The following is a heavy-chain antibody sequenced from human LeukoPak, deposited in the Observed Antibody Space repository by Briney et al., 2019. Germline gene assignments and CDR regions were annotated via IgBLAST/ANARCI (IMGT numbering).Heavy chain of an antibody. CDR1: GGSISSYY. J-gene: IGHJ6*03. CDR2: IYYSGST. V-gene: IGHV4-59*01. D-gene: IGHD3-10*02. CDR3: ARLGSSPYYDYMDV. Sequence: SETLSLTCSVSGGSISSYYWSWIRQPPGKGLEWIGYIYYSGSTNYNPSLKSRVTISVDTSKNQFSLKLSSVTAADTAVYYCARLGSSPYYDYMDVWGKGTTVTISS.